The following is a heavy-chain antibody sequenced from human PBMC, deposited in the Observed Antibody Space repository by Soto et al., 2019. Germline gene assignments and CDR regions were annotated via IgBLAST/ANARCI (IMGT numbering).Heavy chain of an antibody. CDR1: GGSISSGGYY. J-gene: IGHJ5*02. V-gene: IGHV4-31*03. CDR2: IYYSGST. CDR3: ARGSITILEKAFDP. Sequence: QVQLQESGPGLVKPSQTLSLTCTVSGGSISSGGYYWSWIRQHPGKGLEWIGYIYYSGSTYYNPSLKSRVTISVDTSKNQFSLKLSSVTAADTAVYYCARGSITILEKAFDPWGQGTLVTVSS. D-gene: IGHD3-9*01.